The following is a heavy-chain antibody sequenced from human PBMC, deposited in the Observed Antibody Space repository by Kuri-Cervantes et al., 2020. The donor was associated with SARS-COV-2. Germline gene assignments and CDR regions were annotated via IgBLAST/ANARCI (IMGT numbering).Heavy chain of an antibody. V-gene: IGHV3-30*03. D-gene: IGHD6-13*01. CDR3: ARKWAGSSWYSYYYYYGMDV. Sequence: GESLKISCAASGFTFSSYGMHWVRQAPGKGLEWVAVISYDGSNKYYADSVKGRFTISRDNSKNTLYLQMNSLRAEDTAVYYCARKWAGSSWYSYYYYYGMDVWGQGTTVTVSS. CDR1: GFTFSSYG. CDR2: ISYDGSNK. J-gene: IGHJ6*02.